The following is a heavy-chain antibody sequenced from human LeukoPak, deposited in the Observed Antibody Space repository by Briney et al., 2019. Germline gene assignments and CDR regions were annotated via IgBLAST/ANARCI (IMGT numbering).Heavy chain of an antibody. D-gene: IGHD3-22*01. V-gene: IGHV1-46*01. CDR3: ARDRAGDSSGYYRSLRYFDL. J-gene: IGHJ2*01. CDR1: GYTFTIYY. CDR2: INPSGGGT. Sequence: ASVKVSFTSSGYTFTIYYMHWVRQAPGQGLEWMGIINPSGGGTSYAQKFQGRVTMTRDTSTSTVYMELSSLRSEDTAVYYCARDRAGDSSGYYRSLRYFDLWGRGTLVTVSS.